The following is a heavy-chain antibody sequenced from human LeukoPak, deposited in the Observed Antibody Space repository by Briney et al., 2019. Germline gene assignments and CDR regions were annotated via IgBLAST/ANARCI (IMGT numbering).Heavy chain of an antibody. CDR2: IYPGDSDT. Sequence: GESLKISCQGSGYSFTNSWVGWVRQMPGKGLEWMGIIYPGDSDTTYSPSFQGQVTISADKSISTAYLQWSSLKASDTAMYYCASAGDTSDYFYFSAFDIWGQGTMVTVSS. J-gene: IGHJ3*02. CDR1: GYSFTNSW. V-gene: IGHV5-51*01. CDR3: ASAGDTSDYFYFSAFDI. D-gene: IGHD3-22*01.